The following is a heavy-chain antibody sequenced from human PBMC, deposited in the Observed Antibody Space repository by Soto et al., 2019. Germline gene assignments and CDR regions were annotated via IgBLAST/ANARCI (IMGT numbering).Heavy chain of an antibody. CDR2: IVVGSGNT. Sequence: GASVKVSCKASGFTFTNSAMQWVRQPRGQSLEWIGWIVVGSGNTNNAPKFQERVTITRDMSTSTAYMELSSLRSEDTAVYYCAAMGLGRLGELSTKLSDFEYWGQGTLVTVSS. J-gene: IGHJ4*02. D-gene: IGHD3-16*02. CDR1: GFTFTNSA. V-gene: IGHV1-58*02. CDR3: AAMGLGRLGELSTKLSDFEY.